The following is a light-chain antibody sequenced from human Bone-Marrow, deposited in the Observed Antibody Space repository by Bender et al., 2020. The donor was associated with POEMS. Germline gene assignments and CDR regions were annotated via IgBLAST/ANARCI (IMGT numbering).Light chain of an antibody. V-gene: IGLV2-14*02. CDR3: ISYTSRSTPLYV. Sequence: QSALTQPASVSGSPGQSITISCTGTSSDVGSHNLVSWYRQHPGKAPKLMIYDVSNRASRVSNRFSGSKSGNTASLTISGLQDGDEADYYCISYTSRSTPLYVFGTGTKVTV. CDR2: DVS. J-gene: IGLJ1*01. CDR1: SSDVGSHNL.